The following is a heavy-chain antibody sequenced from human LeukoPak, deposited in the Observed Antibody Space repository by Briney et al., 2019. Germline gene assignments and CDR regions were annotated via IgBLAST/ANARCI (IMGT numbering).Heavy chain of an antibody. CDR2: ISGSGGST. Sequence: PGGSLRLSCAASEFTFSNYAMNWVRQAPGKGLEWVSTISGSGGSTYYADSVKGRFTISRDNSRNTLYLQMNSLRAADTAVYYCAKEGTLVRGVAWYFDYWGQGTLVTVSS. CDR3: AKEGTLVRGVAWYFDY. D-gene: IGHD3-10*01. V-gene: IGHV3-23*01. CDR1: EFTFSNYA. J-gene: IGHJ4*02.